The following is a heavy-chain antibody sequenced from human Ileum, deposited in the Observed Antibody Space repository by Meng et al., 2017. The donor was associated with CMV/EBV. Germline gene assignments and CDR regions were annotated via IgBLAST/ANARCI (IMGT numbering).Heavy chain of an antibody. Sequence: GESLKISCAASGFIFSHYNMNWVRQAPGKGLEWVSLIVSSGSDMFYADSVRGRFTISRDNAKNSLYLQMNSLRVEDTAMYYCVRDNDFSIYYWGLGTLVTVSS. CDR2: IVSSGSDM. D-gene: IGHD4-11*01. CDR1: GFIFSHYN. CDR3: VRDNDFSIYY. J-gene: IGHJ4*02. V-gene: IGHV3-21*06.